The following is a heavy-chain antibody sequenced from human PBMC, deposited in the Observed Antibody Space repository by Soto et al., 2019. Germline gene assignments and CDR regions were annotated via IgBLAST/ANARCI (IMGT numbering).Heavy chain of an antibody. D-gene: IGHD3-3*01. CDR2: IYWDDDK. CDR1: GFSLTTSGVG. J-gene: IGHJ4*02. Sequence: QITLKESGPTVVKPTETLTLTCTFSGFSLTTSGVGVGWVRQSQGKAPEWLALIYWDDDKRYSTSLNSRLILTKDTSKSQVVLTMANVDPADTATYYCAHRVLRTVFGLVTTTAIYFDFWGPATTVVVSS. V-gene: IGHV2-5*02. CDR3: AHRVLRTVFGLVTTTAIYFDF.